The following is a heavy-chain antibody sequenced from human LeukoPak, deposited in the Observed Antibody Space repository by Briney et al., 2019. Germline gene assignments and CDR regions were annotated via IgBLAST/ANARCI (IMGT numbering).Heavy chain of an antibody. D-gene: IGHD3-22*01. CDR1: GGSISSSSYY. V-gene: IGHV4-39*07. CDR2: IYYSGST. J-gene: IGHJ4*02. CDR3: ARAGIYYDSSGPYDY. Sequence: SETLSLTCTVSGGSISSSSYYWGWIRQPPGKGLKWIGSIYYSGSTYYNPSLKSRVTISVDTSKNQFSLKLSSVTAADTAVYYCARAGIYYDSSGPYDYWGQGTLVTVSS.